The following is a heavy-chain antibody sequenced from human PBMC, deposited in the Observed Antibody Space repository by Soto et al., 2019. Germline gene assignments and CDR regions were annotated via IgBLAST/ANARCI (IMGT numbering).Heavy chain of an antibody. V-gene: IGHV3-48*03. D-gene: IGHD3-22*01. CDR3: AREYYYDSRVPPGDY. Sequence: PGGSLRLSCAASGFTFSSYEMNWVRQAPGKGLEWVSYISSSGSTIYYADSVKGRFTISRDNAKNSLYLQMNSLRAEDTAVYYCAREYYYDSRVPPGDYWGQGTLVTVSS. CDR2: ISSSGSTI. J-gene: IGHJ4*02. CDR1: GFTFSSYE.